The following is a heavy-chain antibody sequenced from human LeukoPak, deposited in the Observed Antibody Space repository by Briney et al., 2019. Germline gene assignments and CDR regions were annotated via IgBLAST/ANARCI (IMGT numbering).Heavy chain of an antibody. V-gene: IGHV3-21*01. Sequence: GGSLRLSCAASGFTVSSNYMNWVRQAPGKGLEWVSSISGTSNYIYYADSVRGRFTISRDNAKNSLYLQMNSLRAEDTAIYYCARDDTGSSFRYWGQGTLVTVSS. CDR1: GFTVSSNY. D-gene: IGHD2-2*01. J-gene: IGHJ4*02. CDR2: ISGTSNYI. CDR3: ARDDTGSSFRY.